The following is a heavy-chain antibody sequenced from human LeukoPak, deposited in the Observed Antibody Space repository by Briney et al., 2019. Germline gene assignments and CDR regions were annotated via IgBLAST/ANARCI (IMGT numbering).Heavy chain of an antibody. J-gene: IGHJ6*03. CDR2: IIPFFGTA. D-gene: IGHD5-18*01. CDR3: ARGPGAATVSYYYYYMDV. CDR1: GGSFSNYP. Sequence: GASVKVSCKASGGSFSNYPISWVRQAPGQGLEWMGGIIPFFGTANYAQKFQGRVTVTADESTSTAYMELSTLRSEDTAVYYCARGPGAATVSYYYYYMDVWGKGTTVTVSS. V-gene: IGHV1-69*01.